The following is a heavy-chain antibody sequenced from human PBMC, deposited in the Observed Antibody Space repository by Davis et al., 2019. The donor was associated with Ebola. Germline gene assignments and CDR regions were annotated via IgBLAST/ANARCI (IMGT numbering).Heavy chain of an antibody. CDR3: TSRGRYFDSSGYFDY. CDR1: GFTFSRYW. D-gene: IGHD3-22*01. CDR2: INSDGSST. J-gene: IGHJ4*02. Sequence: GESLKISCAASGFTFSRYWMYWVRQAPGKGLVWVSHINSDGSSTTYADSVKGRFTISRDNAKNTLYLQMNSLRVEDTAVYYCTSRGRYFDSSGYFDYWGQGTLVTVSS. V-gene: IGHV3-74*01.